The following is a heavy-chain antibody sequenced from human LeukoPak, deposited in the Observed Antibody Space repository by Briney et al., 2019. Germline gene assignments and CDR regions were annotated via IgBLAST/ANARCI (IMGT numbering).Heavy chain of an antibody. V-gene: IGHV4-31*02. CDR2: IYYSGST. Sequence: WVRRTPGKGLEWIGYIYYSGSTYYNPSLKSRVTISVDTSKNQFSLKLSSVTAADTAVYYCARGHYYDSSGYYLPDDYWGQGTLVTVSS. J-gene: IGHJ4*02. D-gene: IGHD3-22*01. CDR3: ARGHYYDSSGYYLPDDY.